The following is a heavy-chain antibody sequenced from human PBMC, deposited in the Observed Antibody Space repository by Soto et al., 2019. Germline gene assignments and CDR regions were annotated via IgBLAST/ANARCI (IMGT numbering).Heavy chain of an antibody. J-gene: IGHJ5*02. D-gene: IGHD2-15*01. V-gene: IGHV3-74*01. CDR3: ARDLVHGSSELDP. CDR1: GFTFSTYW. Sequence: GSLRLSCAASGFTFSTYWMHWVRQAPGKGLVWVSRVNNDGSSTTYADSVKGRFTISRDNAKNTLYLQMNSLRAEDTAMYYCARDLVHGSSELDPWGQGTLVTVSS. CDR2: VNNDGSST.